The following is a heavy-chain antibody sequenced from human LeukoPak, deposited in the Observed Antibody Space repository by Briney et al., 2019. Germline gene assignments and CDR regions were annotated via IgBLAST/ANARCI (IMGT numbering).Heavy chain of an antibody. CDR3: AELGITMIGGV. Sequence: GGSLRLSCAASGFTFSSYEMNWGRQAPGEGLEGVSDISSSGSTIYYADSVKGRFTISRDNAKNSLYLQMNSLRAEDTAVYYCAELGITMIGGVWGKGTTVTISS. V-gene: IGHV3-48*03. CDR1: GFTFSSYE. CDR2: ISSSGSTI. D-gene: IGHD3-10*02. J-gene: IGHJ6*04.